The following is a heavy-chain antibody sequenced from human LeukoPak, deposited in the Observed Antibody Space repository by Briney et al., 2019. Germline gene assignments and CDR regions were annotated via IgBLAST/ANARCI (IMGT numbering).Heavy chain of an antibody. V-gene: IGHV3-30*18. CDR2: ISYDGSNE. J-gene: IGHJ4*02. D-gene: IGHD2-15*01. CDR3: AKSMEVVVVAATFDY. Sequence: QPGRSLRLSCAASGFTLSSYGMHWVRQAPGKGLEWVAVISYDGSNEYYADSVKGRFTISRDNSKNTLYLQMNSLRAEDTAVYYCAKSMEVVVVAATFDYWGQGTLVTVSS. CDR1: GFTLSSYG.